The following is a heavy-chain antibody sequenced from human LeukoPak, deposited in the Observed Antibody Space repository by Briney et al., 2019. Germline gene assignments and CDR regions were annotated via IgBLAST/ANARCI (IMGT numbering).Heavy chain of an antibody. J-gene: IGHJ4*02. CDR2: ISSNGGST. CDR1: GFTFSSYA. Sequence: GGSLRLSCAASGFTFSSYAMHWVRQAPRKGLEYVSAISSNGGSTYYANSVKGRFTISRDNSKNTLFLQMCSLRAEDMAVYYCARGGSIAARTIDYWGQGTLVTVSS. CDR3: ARGGSIAARTIDY. V-gene: IGHV3-64*01. D-gene: IGHD6-6*01.